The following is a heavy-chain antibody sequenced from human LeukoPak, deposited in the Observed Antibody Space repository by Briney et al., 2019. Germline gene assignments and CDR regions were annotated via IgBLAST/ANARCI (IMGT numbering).Heavy chain of an antibody. CDR1: GFPFSNYW. V-gene: IGHV3-74*01. D-gene: IGHD2-2*01. Sequence: GGSQRLSCAASGFPFSNYWMHWFRQAPGKGLVWVSRINYDGSTNYAESVKGRFTISRDNARNTLYMQMNSLRAEDTAVYYCVRGCSSTSCYPFDYWGQGTLVTVSS. J-gene: IGHJ4*02. CDR3: VRGCSSTSCYPFDY. CDR2: INYDGST.